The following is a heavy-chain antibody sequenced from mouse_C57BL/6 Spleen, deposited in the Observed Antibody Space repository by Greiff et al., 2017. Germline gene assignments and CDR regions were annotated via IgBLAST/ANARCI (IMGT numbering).Heavy chain of an antibody. Sequence: VQLQQSGPELVKPGASVKISCKASGYSFTGYYMNWVKQSPEKSLEWIGEINPSTGGTTYNQKFKAKATLTVDKSSSTAYMQLKSLTSEDSAVYYCARGYDVGYYFDYWGQGTTLTVSS. J-gene: IGHJ2*01. CDR3: ARGYDVGYYFDY. CDR2: INPSTGGT. V-gene: IGHV1-42*01. D-gene: IGHD2-2*01. CDR1: GYSFTGYY.